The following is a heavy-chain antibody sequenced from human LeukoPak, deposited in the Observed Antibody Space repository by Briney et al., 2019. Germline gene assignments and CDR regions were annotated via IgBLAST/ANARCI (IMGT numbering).Heavy chain of an antibody. V-gene: IGHV3-73*01. J-gene: IGHJ6*03. D-gene: IGHD6-13*01. CDR1: GFTFSGSA. CDR3: TSQLGQQLGTVYYYYYMDV. CDR2: IRSKANSYAT. Sequence: GRSLRLSCAASGFTFSGSAMHWVRQASGKGLEWVGRIRSKANSYATAYAASVKGRFTISRDDSKNTAYLQMNSLKTEDTAVYYCTSQLGQQLGTVYYYYYMDVWGKGTTVTVSS.